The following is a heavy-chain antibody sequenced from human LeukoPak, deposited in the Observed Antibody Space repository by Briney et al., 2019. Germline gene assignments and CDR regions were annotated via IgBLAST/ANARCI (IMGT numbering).Heavy chain of an antibody. Sequence: PGRSLRLSCAASGFTFSSYAMHWVRQAPGKGLEWVAVISYNGSNKYYADSVKGRFTISRDNSKNTLYLQMNSLRAEDTAVYYCAAAPAFDIXXXGTMVTVSS. CDR3: AAAPAFDI. J-gene: IGHJ3*02. V-gene: IGHV3-30-3*01. CDR2: ISYNGSNK. CDR1: GFTFSSYA. D-gene: IGHD6-25*01.